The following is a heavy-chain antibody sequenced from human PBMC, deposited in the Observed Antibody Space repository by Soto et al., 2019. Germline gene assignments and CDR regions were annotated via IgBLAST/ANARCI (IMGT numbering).Heavy chain of an antibody. J-gene: IGHJ4*02. D-gene: IGHD3-3*01. CDR2: IWYDGSNK. CDR3: ARDLSEYYDFWSGRPTDY. V-gene: IGHV3-33*01. Sequence: QVQLVESGGGVVQPGRSLRLSCAASGFTFSSYGMHWVRQAPGKGLEWVAVIWYDGSNKYYADSVKGRFTISRDNSKNTLYLQMNSLRAEDTAVYYCARDLSEYYDFWSGRPTDYWGQGTLVTVSS. CDR1: GFTFSSYG.